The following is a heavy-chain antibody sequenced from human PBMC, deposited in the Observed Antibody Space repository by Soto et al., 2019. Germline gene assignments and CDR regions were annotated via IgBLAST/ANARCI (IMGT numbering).Heavy chain of an antibody. CDR2: INGRSNYK. CDR1: GFTFSTYT. J-gene: IGHJ4*02. V-gene: IGHV3-21*01. CDR3: AREDGIVGGTSAFDY. Sequence: EVQVVESGGGLVKPGGSLRLSCASSGFTFSTYTMNWVRQAPGKGLELVSSINGRSNYKCYTDSVKGRFTISRDNAKNSLYLQMNRLRAEDTAVYYCAREDGIVGGTSAFDYWCLGTLVTVSS. D-gene: IGHD1-26*01.